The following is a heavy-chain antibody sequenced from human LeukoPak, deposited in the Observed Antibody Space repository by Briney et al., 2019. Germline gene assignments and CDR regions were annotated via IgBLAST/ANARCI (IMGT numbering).Heavy chain of an antibody. Sequence: SETLSLTCTVSGVSINSHYWSWIRQPPGKGLEWIGFIYHSGSANYKSSLKSRVTMTVDTSKNQFSLKLNSVTAADTAVYYCARVVQIYYHMDVWGKGTTVTVS. CDR3: ARVVQIYYHMDV. J-gene: IGHJ6*03. V-gene: IGHV4-59*11. CDR2: IYHSGSA. CDR1: GVSINSHY. D-gene: IGHD2-21*01.